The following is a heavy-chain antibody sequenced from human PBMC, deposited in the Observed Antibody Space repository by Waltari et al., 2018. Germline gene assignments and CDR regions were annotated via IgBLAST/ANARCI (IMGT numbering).Heavy chain of an antibody. CDR1: GFRFSNYW. CDR3: ARLAPRTYRSPVPGRHYYYGMDV. Sequence: EEQLLESGGGLVQPGDSLRLSCAGSGFRFSNYWMNWVRQAPGKGLVLVERISNDETSISYADSVKGRFTISRDNAKNTVYLQMKRLRVEDTAVYYCARLAPRTYRSPVPGRHYYYGMDVWGQGTTVTVSS. V-gene: IGHV3-74*01. J-gene: IGHJ6*02. D-gene: IGHD3-10*01. CDR2: ISNDETSI.